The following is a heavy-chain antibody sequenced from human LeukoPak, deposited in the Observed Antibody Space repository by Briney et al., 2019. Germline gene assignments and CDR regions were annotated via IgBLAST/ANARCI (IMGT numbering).Heavy chain of an antibody. Sequence: GGSPRLSCAASGFTFSSYAMSWVRQAPGKGLEWVSAISGSGGSTYYADSVKGRFTISRDNSKNTLYLQMNSLRAEDTAVYYCAKVGRGAVAGTSYYWGQGTLVTVSS. CDR3: AKVGRGAVAGTSYY. CDR1: GFTFSSYA. V-gene: IGHV3-23*01. D-gene: IGHD6-19*01. J-gene: IGHJ4*02. CDR2: ISGSGGST.